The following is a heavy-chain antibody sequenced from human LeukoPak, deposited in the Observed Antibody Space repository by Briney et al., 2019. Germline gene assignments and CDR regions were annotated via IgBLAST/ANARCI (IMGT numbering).Heavy chain of an antibody. CDR3: ARDLPGETTVDY. V-gene: IGHV4-39*07. Sequence: SETLSLTCTVSGGSINNNDFYWGWIRQPPGKGLEWIGTIYYSGSTYYKSSLKSRVTISEDMSKNQFSLKLSSVTAADTAVYYCARDLPGETTVDYWGQGTLVTVSS. D-gene: IGHD4-17*01. J-gene: IGHJ4*02. CDR1: GGSINNNDFY. CDR2: IYYSGST.